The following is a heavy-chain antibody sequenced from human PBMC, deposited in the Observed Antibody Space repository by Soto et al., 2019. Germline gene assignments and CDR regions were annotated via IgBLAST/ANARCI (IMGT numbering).Heavy chain of an antibody. J-gene: IGHJ6*02. CDR1: GGSFSGYY. V-gene: IGHV4-34*01. CDR2: INHSGST. D-gene: IGHD1-26*01. Sequence: SETLSLTCAVYGGSFSGYYWSWIRQPPGKGLEWIGEINHSGSTNYNPSLKSRVTISVDTSKNQFSLKLSSVTAADTAVYYCARFRGVGATTYYYGMDVWGQGTTGTVSS. CDR3: ARFRGVGATTYYYGMDV.